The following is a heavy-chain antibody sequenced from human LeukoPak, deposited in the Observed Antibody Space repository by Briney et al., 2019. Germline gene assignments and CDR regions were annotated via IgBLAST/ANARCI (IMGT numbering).Heavy chain of an antibody. CDR2: ISYDGSNK. V-gene: IGHV3-30-3*01. Sequence: GGSLRLSCAASGFTFSSYAMHWVRQAPGKGLEWVAVISYDGSNKYYADSVKGRFTISRDNSKNTLYLQMNSLRAEDTAVYYCVRSGYSWGQGTLVTVSS. CDR1: GFTFSSYA. CDR3: VRSGYS. J-gene: IGHJ4*02. D-gene: IGHD3-22*01.